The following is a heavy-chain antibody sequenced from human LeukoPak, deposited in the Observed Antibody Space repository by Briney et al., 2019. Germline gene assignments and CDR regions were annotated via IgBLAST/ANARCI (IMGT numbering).Heavy chain of an antibody. D-gene: IGHD6-19*01. Sequence: TSETLSLTCAVSGGSISSNSYYWGWIRQPPGKGLEWIGTIYYSGSSYYNPSLKSRVTISVDTSKNQFSLRLSSVTAADTAVYYCAREIPAVPDMRDWFDPWGQGTLVTVSS. CDR3: AREIPAVPDMRDWFDP. CDR2: IYYSGSS. V-gene: IGHV4-39*07. CDR1: GGSISSNSYY. J-gene: IGHJ5*02.